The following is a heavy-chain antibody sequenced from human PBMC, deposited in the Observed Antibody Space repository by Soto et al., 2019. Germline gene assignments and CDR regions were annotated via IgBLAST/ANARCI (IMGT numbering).Heavy chain of an antibody. J-gene: IGHJ4*02. CDR1: GFTFSDYY. CDR2: ISSSGSTI. CDR3: ARVERGITIFGVVIPPFDY. Sequence: PGGSLRLSCAASGFTFSDYYMSWIRQAPGKGLEWVSYISSSGSTIYYADSVKGRFTISRDNAKNSLYLQMNSLRAEDTAVYYCARVERGITIFGVVIPPFDYWGQGTRVNVSS. V-gene: IGHV3-11*01. D-gene: IGHD3-3*01.